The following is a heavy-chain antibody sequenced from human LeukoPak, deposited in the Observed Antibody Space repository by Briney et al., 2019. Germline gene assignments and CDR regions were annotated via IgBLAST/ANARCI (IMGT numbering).Heavy chain of an antibody. CDR2: ISWDGGST. J-gene: IGHJ6*03. CDR1: GFTFDDYA. D-gene: IGHD2-2*01. Sequence: GGSLRLSCAASGFTFDDYAMHWVRQAPGKGLEWVSLISWDGGSTYYADSVKGRFTISRDNSKNSLYLQMNSLRAEDTALYYCAKEAVVPAASLPGYYYYYMDVWGKGTTVTVSS. V-gene: IGHV3-43D*03. CDR3: AKEAVVPAASLPGYYYYYMDV.